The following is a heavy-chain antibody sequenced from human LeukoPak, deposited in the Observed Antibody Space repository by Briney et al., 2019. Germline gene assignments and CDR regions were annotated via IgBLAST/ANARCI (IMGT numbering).Heavy chain of an antibody. CDR3: AKSTHPLWGVTDY. J-gene: IGHJ4*02. CDR2: ISGSGGST. V-gene: IGHV3-23*01. CDR1: GFTFSSYA. D-gene: IGHD3-16*01. Sequence: GGSLGLSCAASGFTFSSYAMSWVRQAPGKGLEWVSAISGSGGSTYYADSVKGRFTISRDNSKNTLYLQMNSLRAEDTAVYYCAKSTHPLWGVTDYWGQGTLVTVSS.